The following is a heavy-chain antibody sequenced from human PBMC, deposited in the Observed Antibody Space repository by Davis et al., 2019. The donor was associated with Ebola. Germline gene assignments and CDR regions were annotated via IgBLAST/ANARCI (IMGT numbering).Heavy chain of an antibody. CDR3: AKSEDLGG. V-gene: IGHV3-30*18. CDR1: GFTFSSYG. J-gene: IGHJ4*02. Sequence: GESLKISCAASGFTFSSYGMHWVRQAPGKGLEWVAVISYDGSNKYYADSVKGRFTISRDNSKNTLYLQMNSLRAEDTAVYYCAKSEDLGGWGQGTLVTVSS. D-gene: IGHD3-16*01. CDR2: ISYDGSNK.